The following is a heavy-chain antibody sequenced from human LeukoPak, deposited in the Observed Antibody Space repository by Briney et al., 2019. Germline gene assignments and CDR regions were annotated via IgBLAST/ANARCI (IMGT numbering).Heavy chain of an antibody. CDR3: ARGWELLDYFDY. CDR2: IYPDDSDT. Sequence: GESLKISCKASGYSFSDHWIGWVRQMPGKGLEWMGIIYPDDSDTRYSPSFQGQVTISADKSISTAYLQWSSLKASDTAMYYCARGWELLDYFDYWGQGTLVTVSS. CDR1: GYSFSDHW. V-gene: IGHV5-51*01. D-gene: IGHD1-26*01. J-gene: IGHJ4*02.